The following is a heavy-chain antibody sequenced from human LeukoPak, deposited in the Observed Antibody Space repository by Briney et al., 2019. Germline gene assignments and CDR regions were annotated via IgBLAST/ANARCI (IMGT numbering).Heavy chain of an antibody. J-gene: IGHJ4*02. CDR3: AKSPRIMITFGGVIVNDY. V-gene: IGHV3-23*01. Sequence: GGSLRLSCAASGFTFSSYAMSWVRQAPGKGLEWVSAISGSGGSTYYADSVKSRFTISRDNSKNTLYLQMNSLRAEDTAVYYCAKSPRIMITFGGVIVNDYWGQGTLVTVSS. D-gene: IGHD3-16*02. CDR2: ISGSGGST. CDR1: GFTFSSYA.